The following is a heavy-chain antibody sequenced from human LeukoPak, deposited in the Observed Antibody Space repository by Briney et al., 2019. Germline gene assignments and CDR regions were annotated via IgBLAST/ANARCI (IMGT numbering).Heavy chain of an antibody. CDR1: GGSFSGYY. D-gene: IGHD5-18*01. J-gene: IGHJ4*02. CDR2: VNHSGST. V-gene: IGHV4-34*01. CDR3: AREARKKYSYGYRFDYFDY. Sequence: PSETLSPTCAVYGGSFSGYYWSWIRQPPGKGLEWIGEVNHSGSTNYNPSLKSRVTISVDTSKNQFSLKLSSVTAADTAVYYCAREARKKYSYGYRFDYFDYWGQGTLVTVSS.